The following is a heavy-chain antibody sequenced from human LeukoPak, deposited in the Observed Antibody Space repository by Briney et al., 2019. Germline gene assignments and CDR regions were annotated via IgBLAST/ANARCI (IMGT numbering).Heavy chain of an antibody. V-gene: IGHV1-18*01. CDR3: ASGGPGFGELSYFDY. CDR1: GYTFTSYG. D-gene: IGHD3-10*01. Sequence: ASVKVSCKASGYTFTSYGISWVRQAPGQGLEWMGWISAYNGNTNYAQKLQGRVTMTTDTSTSTAYMELRSLRSDDTAVYYCASGGPGFGELSYFDYWGQGTLVTVSS. CDR2: ISAYNGNT. J-gene: IGHJ4*02.